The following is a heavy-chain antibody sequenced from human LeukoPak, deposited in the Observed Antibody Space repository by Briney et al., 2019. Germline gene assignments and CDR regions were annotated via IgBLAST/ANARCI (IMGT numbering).Heavy chain of an antibody. J-gene: IGHJ4*02. CDR2: INPNSGGT. Sequence: ASVKVSCKASGYTFTLFYMHWVRQAPGQGLEWMGWINPNSGGTKYAQKLEGRVTMTRDSSISTVYMELGSLRPDDTAVYYCARDREGYSYDYYFDFWGQGALVTVSS. CDR3: ARDREGYSYDYYFDF. V-gene: IGHV1-2*02. CDR1: GYTFTLFY. D-gene: IGHD5-18*01.